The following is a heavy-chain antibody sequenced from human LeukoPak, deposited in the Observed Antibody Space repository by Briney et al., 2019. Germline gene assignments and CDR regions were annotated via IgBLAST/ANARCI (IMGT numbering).Heavy chain of an antibody. CDR1: GGSISSGDYY. D-gene: IGHD2-15*01. V-gene: IGHV4-30-4*01. J-gene: IGHJ5*02. CDR2: IYYSGST. Sequence: SQTLSLTCTVSGGSISSGDYYWSWIRQPPGKGLEWIGYIYYSGSTYYNPSLKSRVTISVDTSKNQFSLKLSSVTAAGTAVYYCARGRDMGYCSGGSCYPWFDPWGQGTLVTVSS. CDR3: ARGRDMGYCSGGSCYPWFDP.